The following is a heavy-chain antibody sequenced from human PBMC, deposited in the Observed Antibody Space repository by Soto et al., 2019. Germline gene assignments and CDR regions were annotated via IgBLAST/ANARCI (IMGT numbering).Heavy chain of an antibody. CDR1: GFSLSTSAMC. CDR3: ARIQGTSMGTTDY. J-gene: IGHJ4*02. CDR2: IDWDDDK. Sequence: SGPTLVNPTQTLTLTCTFSGFSLSTSAMCVSWIRQPPGKALEWLALIDWDDDKYYSTSLKTRLTISKDTYKNKVVLTMTNMDHVDTATYYCARIQGTSMGTTDYWGQGTLVTVSS. V-gene: IGHV2-70*01. D-gene: IGHD1-1*01.